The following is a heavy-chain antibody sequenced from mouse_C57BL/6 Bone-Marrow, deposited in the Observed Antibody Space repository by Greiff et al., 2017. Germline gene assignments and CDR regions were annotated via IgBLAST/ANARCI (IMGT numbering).Heavy chain of an antibody. CDR2: INYDGSST. V-gene: IGHV5-16*01. CDR3: ARVAEWLLYWYFDV. D-gene: IGHD2-3*01. CDR1: GFTFSDYY. Sequence: DVMLVESEGGLVQPGSSMKLSCTASGFTFSDYYMAWVRQVPEKGLEWVANINYDGSSTYYLDSLKGRFIISRDNAKNILYLQMSSLKSEDTATYDGARVAEWLLYWYFDVWGTGTTVTVSS. J-gene: IGHJ1*03.